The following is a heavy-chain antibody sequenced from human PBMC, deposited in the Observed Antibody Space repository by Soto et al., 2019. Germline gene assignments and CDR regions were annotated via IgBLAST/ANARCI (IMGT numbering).Heavy chain of an antibody. V-gene: IGHV3-23*01. J-gene: IGHJ6*02. CDR3: AKTYSSGWAIYYFYGMDV. Sequence: EVQLWESGGGLVQPGGSLILSCAPSGFTFTTYAMNWVRQAPGNGLECVSVISGGGESTYDADSVKGLFTISRDNSKTTLYLQMNRLRAEDKAVYYCAKTYSSGWAIYYFYGMDVWGQGTTVTVYS. D-gene: IGHD6-19*01. CDR2: ISGGGEST. CDR1: GFTFTTYA.